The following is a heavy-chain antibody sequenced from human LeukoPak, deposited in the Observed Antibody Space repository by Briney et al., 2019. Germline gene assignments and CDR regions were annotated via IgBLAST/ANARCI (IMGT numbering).Heavy chain of an antibody. CDR3: ARLEYCSGGSCYRGYYFDY. Sequence: SETLSLTCTVSGGSISRYYWSWIRQPPGKGLEWIGYIYYSGSTNYNPSLKSRVTISVDTSKNQFSLKLSSVTAADTAVYYCARLEYCSGGSCYRGYYFDYWGQGTLVTVSS. J-gene: IGHJ4*02. CDR2: IYYSGST. CDR1: GGSISRYY. V-gene: IGHV4-59*08. D-gene: IGHD2-15*01.